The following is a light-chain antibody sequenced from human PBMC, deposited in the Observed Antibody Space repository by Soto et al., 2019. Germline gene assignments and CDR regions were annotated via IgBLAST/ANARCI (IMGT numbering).Light chain of an antibody. CDR3: QQSSSTPQT. CDR1: QSISSY. Sequence: DIQMPQSPSSLSASVGDRVTITCRASQSISSYLSWYQLKPGKAPKLLINVASTLQSGVPSGFSGSGSGTDFTLAISSLQPEDFATYYCQQSSSTPQTFGGGTRVEIK. J-gene: IGKJ4*01. CDR2: VAS. V-gene: IGKV1-39*01.